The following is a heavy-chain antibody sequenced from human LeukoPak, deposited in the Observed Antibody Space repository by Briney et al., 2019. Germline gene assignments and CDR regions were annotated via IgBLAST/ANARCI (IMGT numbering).Heavy chain of an antibody. Sequence: GGSLRLSCAASGFTFSSYEMNWVRQAPGKGLEWVSYISSSGSTIYYADSVKGRFTISRDNAKNSLYLQMNSLRAEDTAVYYCARDKRDYYGSGSYYYFDYWGQGTLVTVSS. J-gene: IGHJ4*02. D-gene: IGHD3-10*01. CDR2: ISSSGSTI. CDR1: GFTFSSYE. V-gene: IGHV3-48*03. CDR3: ARDKRDYYGSGSYYYFDY.